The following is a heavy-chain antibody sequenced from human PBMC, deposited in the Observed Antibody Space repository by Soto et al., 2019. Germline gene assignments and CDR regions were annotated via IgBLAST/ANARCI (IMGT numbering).Heavy chain of an antibody. Sequence: GGSLRLSCAASGFTLSSYWMSWVRQAPGKGLEWVANIKQDGSDKYYVGSVKGRFTISRDNAKNSLYLQMNSLRAEDTAVYYCATSAAAPGNYWGQGTLVTVYS. CDR1: GFTLSSYW. V-gene: IGHV3-7*01. J-gene: IGHJ4*02. CDR3: ATSAAAPGNY. D-gene: IGHD6-13*01. CDR2: IKQDGSDK.